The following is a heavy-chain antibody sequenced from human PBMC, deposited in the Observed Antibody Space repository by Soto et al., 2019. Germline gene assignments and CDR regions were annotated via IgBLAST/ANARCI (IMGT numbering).Heavy chain of an antibody. D-gene: IGHD2-2*02. CDR1: GYTFTSYS. CDR2: INAGNGNT. CDR3: ARGLVVPAAIGNWFDP. Sequence: GASVKVSCKASGYTFTSYSMHWVLQAPGQRLEWMGWINAGNGNTKYSQKFQGRVTITRDTSASTAYMELSSLRSEDTAVYYCARGLVVPAAIGNWFDPWGQGTLVTVSS. J-gene: IGHJ5*02. V-gene: IGHV1-3*01.